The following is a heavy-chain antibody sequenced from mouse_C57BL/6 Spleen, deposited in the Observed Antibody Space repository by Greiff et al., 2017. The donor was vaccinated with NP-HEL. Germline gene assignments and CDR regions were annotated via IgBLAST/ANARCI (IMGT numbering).Heavy chain of an antibody. Sequence: VQLQQSGPGLVQPSQSLSITCTVSGFSLTSYGVHWVRQSPGKGLEWLGVIWSGGSTDYNAAFISRLSISKDNSKSQVFFKMNSLQADDTAIYYCARGLPAMDYWGQGTSVTVSS. CDR3: ARGLPAMDY. V-gene: IGHV2-2*01. CDR2: IWSGGST. D-gene: IGHD2-2*01. CDR1: GFSLTSYG. J-gene: IGHJ4*01.